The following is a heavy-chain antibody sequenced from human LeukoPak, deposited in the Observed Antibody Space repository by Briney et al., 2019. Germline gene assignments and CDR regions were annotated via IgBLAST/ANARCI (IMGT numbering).Heavy chain of an antibody. Sequence: PSQTLSLTCTVSGGSISSGGYYWSWIRQHPGKGLEWIGYIYYSGSTYYNPSLKSRVTISVDTSKNQFSLRLSSVTAADTAVYYCARLLLTGESPLFDYWGRGTLVTVSS. CDR1: GGSISSGGYY. J-gene: IGHJ4*02. V-gene: IGHV4-31*03. D-gene: IGHD7-27*01. CDR3: ARLLLTGESPLFDY. CDR2: IYYSGST.